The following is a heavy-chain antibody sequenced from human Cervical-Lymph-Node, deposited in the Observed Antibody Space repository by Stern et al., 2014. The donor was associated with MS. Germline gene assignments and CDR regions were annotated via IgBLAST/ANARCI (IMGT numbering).Heavy chain of an antibody. J-gene: IGHJ6*02. D-gene: IGHD4/OR15-4a*01. CDR1: GYPFPPYY. Sequence: QVQLVQSGPEVNNPGASVKVSCKAPGYPFPPYYMNWVRQAPGQGLEWMGIISPRGGSTSNAKKFQGRVTMTRDTSTSTVYMELSSLRSEDTAVYYCARGSTIFYGMDVWGQGTTVTVS. CDR3: ARGSTIFYGMDV. CDR2: ISPRGGST. V-gene: IGHV1-46*01.